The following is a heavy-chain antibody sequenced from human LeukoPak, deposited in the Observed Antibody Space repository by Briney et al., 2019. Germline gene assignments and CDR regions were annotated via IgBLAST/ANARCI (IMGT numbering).Heavy chain of an antibody. CDR1: GFTFSSYA. D-gene: IGHD3-22*01. J-gene: IGHJ4*02. V-gene: IGHV3-30*04. CDR3: ARVRYYYDSSGLPQY. CDR2: ISYDGSNK. Sequence: GRSLRLSCAASGFTFSSYAMHWVRQAPGKVLEWVAVISYDGSNKYYADSVKGRFTISRDNSKNTLYLQMNSLRAEDTAVYYCARVRYYYDSSGLPQYWGQGTLVTVSS.